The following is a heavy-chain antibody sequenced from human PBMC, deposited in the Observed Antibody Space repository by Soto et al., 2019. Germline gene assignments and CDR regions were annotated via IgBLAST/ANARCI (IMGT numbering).Heavy chain of an antibody. J-gene: IGHJ6*02. D-gene: IGHD2-15*01. Sequence: QVQLVQSGAEVKKPGSSVKVSCKASGGAFSDYAFSWVRQAPGQGLEWLGGIIPIFRAPDYAQKFQGRVTITADEFKRTAYMEMNSLRSEDTAVYYCASWLKGPDIGNYYYGMDVWGQGTTVTVS. CDR2: IIPIFRAP. CDR1: GGAFSDYA. V-gene: IGHV1-69*12. CDR3: ASWLKGPDIGNYYYGMDV.